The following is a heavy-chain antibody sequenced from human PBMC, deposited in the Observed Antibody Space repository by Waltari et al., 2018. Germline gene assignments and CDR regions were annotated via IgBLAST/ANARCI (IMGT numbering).Heavy chain of an antibody. D-gene: IGHD1-1*01. J-gene: IGHJ4*02. CDR1: GYVFTSYD. V-gene: IGHV1-8*01. Sequence: QVQLVQSGAEVQEPGASVKVSCKASGYVFTSYDITWLRQATGQGLEWMGWMNPNRGNTGYAQKFQGRVTMTRNTSISTAYMELSSLRSEDTAVYYCARVRYPIYSPLDYWGQGTLVTVSS. CDR2: MNPNRGNT. CDR3: ARVRYPIYSPLDY.